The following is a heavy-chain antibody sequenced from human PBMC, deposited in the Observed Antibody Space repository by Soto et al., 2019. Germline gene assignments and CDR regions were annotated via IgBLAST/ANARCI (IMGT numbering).Heavy chain of an antibody. CDR2: IYPGDSDT. V-gene: IGHV5-51*01. CDR3: ARTALVGATNAYYYYGMDV. J-gene: IGHJ6*02. Sequence: GESLKISCKGSGYSFTSYWIGWVRQMPGKGLVWMGIIYPGDSDTRYSPSFQGQVTISADKSISTAYLQWSSLKASDTAMYYCARTALVGATNAYYYYGMDVWGQGTTVTVSS. CDR1: GYSFTSYW. D-gene: IGHD1-26*01.